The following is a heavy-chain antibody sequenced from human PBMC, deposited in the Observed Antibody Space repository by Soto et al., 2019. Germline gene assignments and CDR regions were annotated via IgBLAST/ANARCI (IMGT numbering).Heavy chain of an antibody. Sequence: GGSLRLSCAASGFTFSSYGMHWVRQAPGKGLEWVAVIWYYGSNKYYADSVKGRFTISRDNSKNTLYLQMNSLRAEDTAVYYCARDKFRRTVYYFDYWGQGTLVTVSS. D-gene: IGHD4-17*01. V-gene: IGHV3-33*01. CDR1: GFTFSSYG. J-gene: IGHJ4*02. CDR3: ARDKFRRTVYYFDY. CDR2: IWYYGSNK.